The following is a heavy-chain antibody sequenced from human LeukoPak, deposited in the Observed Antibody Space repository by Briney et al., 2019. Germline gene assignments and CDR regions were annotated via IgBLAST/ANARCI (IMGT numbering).Heavy chain of an antibody. D-gene: IGHD3-22*01. CDR3: ARPGGYYDSSGYYLDY. CDR1: GFTFSSYA. V-gene: IGHV3-30*04. Sequence: GGSLRLSCAASGFTFSSYAMHWVRQAPGKGLEWVAVISYDGSNKYYADSVKGRFTISRDNSKNTLYLQMNSLRAEDTAAYYCARPGGYYDSSGYYLDYWGQGTLVTVSS. J-gene: IGHJ4*02. CDR2: ISYDGSNK.